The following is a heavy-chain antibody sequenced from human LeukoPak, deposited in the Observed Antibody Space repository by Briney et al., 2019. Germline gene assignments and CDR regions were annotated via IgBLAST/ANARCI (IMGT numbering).Heavy chain of an antibody. D-gene: IGHD3-22*01. Sequence: PSETLSLTCTVSGGSISSSSYYWGWIRQPPGKGLEWIGSIYYSGSTYYNPSLKSRVTISVDTSKSQFSLKLSSVTAADTAVYYCARGGYYDSSGFVYWGQGTLVTVSS. J-gene: IGHJ4*02. CDR3: ARGGYYDSSGFVY. CDR2: IYYSGST. CDR1: GGSISSSSYY. V-gene: IGHV4-39*07.